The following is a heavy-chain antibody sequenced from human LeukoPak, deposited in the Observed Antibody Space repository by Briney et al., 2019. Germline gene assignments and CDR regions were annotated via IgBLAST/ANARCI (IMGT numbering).Heavy chain of an antibody. J-gene: IGHJ5*02. Sequence: ASVKVSCKASGYTFTSYYMHWVRQAPGQGLEWMGVINPSGGSTSYAQKFQGRVTMTRDTSTSTVYMELSSLRSEDTAVYYCASEVRGDGWFDPWGQGTLVTVSS. CDR2: INPSGGST. CDR1: GYTFTSYY. D-gene: IGHD3-10*01. CDR3: ASEVRGDGWFDP. V-gene: IGHV1-46*01.